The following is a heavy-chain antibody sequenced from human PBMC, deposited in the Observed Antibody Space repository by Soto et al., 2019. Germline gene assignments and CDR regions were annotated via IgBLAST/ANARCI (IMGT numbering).Heavy chain of an antibody. J-gene: IGHJ6*02. CDR2: IYYSGST. Sequence: QVQLQESGPGLVKPSQTLSLTCTLSGGSISSGGYYWSWIRQHPGKGLEWIGYIYYSGSTYYNPYLKSRVTISVDTSKNQFSLKLSSVTAADTAVYYCARYCAGDCYSDYYYGMDVWGQGTTVTVSS. D-gene: IGHD2-21*02. V-gene: IGHV4-31*03. CDR3: ARYCAGDCYSDYYYGMDV. CDR1: GGSISSGGYY.